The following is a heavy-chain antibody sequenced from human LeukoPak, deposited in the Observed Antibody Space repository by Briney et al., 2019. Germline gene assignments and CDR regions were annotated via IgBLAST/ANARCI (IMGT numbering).Heavy chain of an antibody. CDR3: ARDQGNYDSSGYYFPI. CDR2: IIPIFDVP. CDR1: GGTFSSYA. Sequence: SVKVSCKASGGTFSSYAISWVRQAPGQGLEWMGRIIPIFDVPNYAQQFQGRVTITTDESTSTAYMELSSLRSEDTAVYYCARDQGNYDSSGYYFPIWGQGTLVTVSS. V-gene: IGHV1-69*05. J-gene: IGHJ4*02. D-gene: IGHD3-22*01.